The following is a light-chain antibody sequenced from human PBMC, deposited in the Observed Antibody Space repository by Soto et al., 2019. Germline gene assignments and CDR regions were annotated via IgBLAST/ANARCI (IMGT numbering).Light chain of an antibody. CDR3: QQLHSNPYT. V-gene: IGKV1-9*01. Sequence: DIQLTQSPSFLSASVGDRVTITCRASQGISSYLAWYQQKPGTAPQLLIYAASTLQSGVPSRFSGSGSGTAFPLTISSLQTEDFATYYCQQLHSNPYTFGQGTKVEI. CDR1: QGISSY. J-gene: IGKJ2*01. CDR2: AAS.